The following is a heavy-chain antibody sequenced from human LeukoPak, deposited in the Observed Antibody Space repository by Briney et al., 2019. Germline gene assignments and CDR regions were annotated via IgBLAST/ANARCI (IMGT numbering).Heavy chain of an antibody. V-gene: IGHV3-74*01. D-gene: IGHD3-10*01. Sequence: GGSLRLSCAASGFTFSGYWMHRVRQVAGKGLVWVARISDDGSSTTSTIYADSVRGRFTISRDNGKNTLYLQMNSLRAEDTAVYYCTRDRGHGFDFDIWGQGTTVTVSS. CDR3: TRDRGHGFDFDI. J-gene: IGHJ3*02. CDR1: GFTFSGYW. CDR2: ISDDGSSTTST.